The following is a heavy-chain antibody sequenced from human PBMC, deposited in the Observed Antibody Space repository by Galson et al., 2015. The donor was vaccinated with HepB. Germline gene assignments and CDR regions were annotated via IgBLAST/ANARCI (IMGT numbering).Heavy chain of an antibody. Sequence: SVKVSCKASGGTLSSYAISWVRQAPGQGLEWMGGIIPIFGTANYAQKFQGRVTITADKSTSTAYMELSSLRSEDTAVYYCALTRWAYYYDSNPVFDYWGQGTLVTVSS. CDR1: GGTLSSYA. D-gene: IGHD3-22*01. CDR2: IIPIFGTA. V-gene: IGHV1-69*06. CDR3: ALTRWAYYYDSNPVFDY. J-gene: IGHJ4*02.